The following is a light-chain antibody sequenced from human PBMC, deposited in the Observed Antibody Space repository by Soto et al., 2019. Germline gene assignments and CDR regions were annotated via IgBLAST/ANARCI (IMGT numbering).Light chain of an antibody. CDR1: QSISSY. V-gene: IGKV1-39*01. Sequence: DIQMTQSPSSLSASVGDRVTITCRASQSISSYLNWYQQKPGKAPKLLIYAASSLQSGVPSRFSGSGSGTDFTRTISSLQPEDFATYYCQQSYSTLGFTFGPGTKVDIK. J-gene: IGKJ3*01. CDR2: AAS. CDR3: QQSYSTLGFT.